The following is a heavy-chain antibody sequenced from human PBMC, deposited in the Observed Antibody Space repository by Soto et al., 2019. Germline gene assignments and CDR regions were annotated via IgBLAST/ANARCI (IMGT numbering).Heavy chain of an antibody. Sequence: SETLSLTCTVSGGSISSYYLSWIRQPPGKGLEWIGYIYYSGSTNYNPSLKSRVTISVDTSKNQFSLKLSSVTAADTAVYYCARAGSGGSGSYYYYYMDVWGKGTTVTVSS. J-gene: IGHJ6*03. CDR2: IYYSGST. V-gene: IGHV4-59*01. CDR3: ARAGSGGSGSYYYYYMDV. D-gene: IGHD3-10*01. CDR1: GGSISSYY.